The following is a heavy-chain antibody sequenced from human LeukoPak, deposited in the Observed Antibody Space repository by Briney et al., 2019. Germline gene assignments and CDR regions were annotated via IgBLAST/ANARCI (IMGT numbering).Heavy chain of an antibody. J-gene: IGHJ4*02. CDR1: CGSFSGYY. D-gene: IGHD2-15*01. CDR2: INHSGST. CDR3: ARGSGSSNPIDY. Sequence: SETLSLTCAVYCGSFSGYYWSWIRQPPGRGLEWLGVINHSGSTNYNPSLKSQVTISVDTSKTQFSLKLSSVTAADTAVYYCARGSGSSNPIDYWGQGTLVTVSS. V-gene: IGHV4-34*01.